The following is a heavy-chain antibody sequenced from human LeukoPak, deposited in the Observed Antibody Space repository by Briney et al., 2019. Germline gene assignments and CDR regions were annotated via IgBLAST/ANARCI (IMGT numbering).Heavy chain of an antibody. CDR2: NSALTGNI. J-gene: IGHJ4*02. Sequence: ASVKVSCKASGYTFNRYGISWVRQAPGQRPEWMGWNSALTGNIDYAPKFQGRVTMNTDTSTRTDYMELSSLVSADTAVYFCARADPTNTGHEYFDYWGRGTLVTVSS. CDR1: GYTFNRYG. CDR3: ARADPTNTGHEYFDY. V-gene: IGHV1-18*01. D-gene: IGHD2/OR15-2a*01.